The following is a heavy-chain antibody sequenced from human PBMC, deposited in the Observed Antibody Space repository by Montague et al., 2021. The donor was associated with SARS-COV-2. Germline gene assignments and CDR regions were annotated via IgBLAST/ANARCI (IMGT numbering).Heavy chain of an antibody. V-gene: IGHV4-59*02. J-gene: IGHJ4*02. Sequence: SETLSLTCTVSGGSVRSYYWSWIRQPPGKGLEWIGYIYYSGSTNYNPSLKSRVTISVDTSKNQFSLKLSSVTAADTAVYYCARGSHYYDSSGYYFDYWGQGTLVTVSS. D-gene: IGHD3-22*01. CDR1: GGSVRSYY. CDR2: IYYSGST. CDR3: ARGSHYYDSSGYYFDY.